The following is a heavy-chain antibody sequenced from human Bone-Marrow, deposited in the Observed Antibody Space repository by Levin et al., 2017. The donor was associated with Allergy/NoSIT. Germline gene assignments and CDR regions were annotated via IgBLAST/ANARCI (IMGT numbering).Heavy chain of an antibody. J-gene: IGHJ4*02. Sequence: GGSLRLSCQGSGYQFTDYWIGWVRQLPGKGLEWMGNIYPGDSETRSSPSFQGQVTFSVDKSMNTAYLPWDSLTASDTAMYYCARQSDELPPHAGEWVEEHYFDHWGQGTLVTVSS. V-gene: IGHV5-51*01. CDR3: ARQSDELPPHAGEWVEEHYFDH. CDR2: IYPGDSET. CDR1: GYQFTDYW. D-gene: IGHD3-10*01.